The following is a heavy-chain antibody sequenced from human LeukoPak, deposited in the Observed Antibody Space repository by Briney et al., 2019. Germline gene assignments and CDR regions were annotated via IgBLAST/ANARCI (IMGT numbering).Heavy chain of an antibody. Sequence: RASVKVSCKASGYTFTSYGISWVRQAPGQGLEWMGWISAYNGNTNYAQKLQGRVTMTTDTSTSTAYMELRSLRSDDTAVYYCARVVVRGVIITYQDYWGQGTLVTVSS. CDR3: ARVVVRGVIITYQDY. CDR2: ISAYNGNT. D-gene: IGHD3-10*01. J-gene: IGHJ4*02. V-gene: IGHV1-18*01. CDR1: GYTFTSYG.